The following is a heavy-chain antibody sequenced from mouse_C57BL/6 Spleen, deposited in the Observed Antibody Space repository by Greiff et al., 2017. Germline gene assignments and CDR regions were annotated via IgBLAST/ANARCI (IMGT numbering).Heavy chain of an antibody. J-gene: IGHJ2*01. CDR1: GYAFSSSW. CDR3: ARGGFITTFDY. D-gene: IGHD1-1*01. CDR2: IYPGDGDT. V-gene: IGHV1-82*01. Sequence: VMLVESGPELVKPGASVKISCKASGYAFSSSWMNWVKQRPGKGLEWIGRIYPGDGDTNYNGKFKGKATLTADKSSSTAYMQLSSLTSEDSAVCFCARGGFITTFDYWGQGTTLTVSS.